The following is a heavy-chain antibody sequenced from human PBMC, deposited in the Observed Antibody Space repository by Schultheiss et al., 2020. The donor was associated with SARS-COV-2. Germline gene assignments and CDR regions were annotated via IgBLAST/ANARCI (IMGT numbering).Heavy chain of an antibody. Sequence: ASVKVSCKASGYTFTGYYMHWVRQAPGQGLEWMGWINPNSGGTNYAQKFQGWVTMTRDTSISTAYMELSRLRSDDTAVYYCARAGRYSSSWYVPSKSYYYYGMDVWGQGTTVTVSS. D-gene: IGHD6-13*01. CDR3: ARAGRYSSSWYVPSKSYYYYGMDV. J-gene: IGHJ6*02. CDR2: INPNSGGT. V-gene: IGHV1-2*04. CDR1: GYTFTGYY.